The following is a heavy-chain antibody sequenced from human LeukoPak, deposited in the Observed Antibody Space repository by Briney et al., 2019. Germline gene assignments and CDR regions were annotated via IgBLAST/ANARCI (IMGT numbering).Heavy chain of an antibody. Sequence: GGSLRLSCAASRFTFSSYWMHWVRQAPGKGLVWVSRIHTDGSRTSYADSVKGRFTISRDNSKNTLYLQMNSLRAEDTAVYYCASSTSCPRCYYYGMDVWGQGTTVTVSS. CDR1: RFTFSSYW. CDR2: IHTDGSRT. J-gene: IGHJ6*02. CDR3: ASSTSCPRCYYYGMDV. D-gene: IGHD2-2*01. V-gene: IGHV3-74*01.